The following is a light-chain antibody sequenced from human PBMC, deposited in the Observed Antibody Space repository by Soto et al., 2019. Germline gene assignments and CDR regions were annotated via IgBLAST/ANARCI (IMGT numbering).Light chain of an antibody. CDR3: AVWDDNLNAL. V-gene: IGLV1-44*01. Sequence: QSVLTQPPSASGTPGQRVTISCSGSSSNIGKNIVNWYQQLPGTAPKLLIYGNDQRPSGVPDRFSGSKSGTSASLAISGLQSEDEADYYCAVWDDNLNALFGGGTKLTVL. CDR2: GND. J-gene: IGLJ2*01. CDR1: SSNIGKNI.